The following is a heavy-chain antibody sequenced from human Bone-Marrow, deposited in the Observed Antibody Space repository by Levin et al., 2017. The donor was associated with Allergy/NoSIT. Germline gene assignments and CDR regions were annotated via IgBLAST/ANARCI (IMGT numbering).Heavy chain of an antibody. V-gene: IGHV3-23*01. Sequence: ETLSLTCAASGFTFSKYAMSWVRQAPGKGLEWVSILSGDGERTYSADSVKGRFSITRDNSENTLYLHLNSLRAEDTGVYYCAKAFYDILSGYTWFCDLWGRGTLVTVSS. CDR2: LSGDGERT. D-gene: IGHD3-9*01. CDR1: GFTFSKYA. J-gene: IGHJ2*01. CDR3: AKAFYDILSGYTWFCDL.